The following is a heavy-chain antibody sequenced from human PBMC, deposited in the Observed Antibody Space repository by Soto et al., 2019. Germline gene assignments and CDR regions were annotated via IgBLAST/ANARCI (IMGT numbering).Heavy chain of an antibody. CDR3: AKDMDPLWLRFGGWYFDY. CDR2: ISWNSGSK. V-gene: IGHV3-9*01. J-gene: IGHJ4*02. Sequence: EVQLVESGGGLVQPGRSLRLSCAASGFTFDDYAMHWVRQAPGKGLEWVSGISWNSGSKGYADTVKGRFTISRGNAKNSLYLQMNSLRAEDTALYYCAKDMDPLWLRFGGWYFDYWGQGTLVTVSS. D-gene: IGHD5-12*01. CDR1: GFTFDDYA.